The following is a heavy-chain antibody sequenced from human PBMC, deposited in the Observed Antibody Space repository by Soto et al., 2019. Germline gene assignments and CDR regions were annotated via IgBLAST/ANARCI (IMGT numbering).Heavy chain of an antibody. CDR2: ISSNGGST. CDR1: GFTFSSYA. Sequence: EVQLVESGGGLVQPGGSLRLSCAASGFTFSSYAMHWVRQAPGKGLEYVSAISSNGGSTYYANSVKGRFTISRDKSKNTLYLQMGSLRAEDMAVYYCARGPGYYFDYLGQGTLMTVSS. CDR3: ARGPGYYFDY. J-gene: IGHJ4*02. V-gene: IGHV3-64*01.